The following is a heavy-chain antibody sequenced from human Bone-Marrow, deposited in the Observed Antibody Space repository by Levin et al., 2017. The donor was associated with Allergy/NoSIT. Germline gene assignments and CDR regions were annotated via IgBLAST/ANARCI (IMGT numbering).Heavy chain of an antibody. Sequence: TGGSLRLSCAASGFTFNDYGMSWVRQVPGKGLEWVSGINWNGDKTTYVESVKGRFTISRDNARNSLYLQMNSLRAEDTALYYCARRMVRGSTAGSADYWGQGTQVTVSS. J-gene: IGHJ4*02. CDR3: ARRMVRGSTAGSADY. D-gene: IGHD3-10*01. CDR2: INWNGDKT. CDR1: GFTFNDYG. V-gene: IGHV3-20*04.